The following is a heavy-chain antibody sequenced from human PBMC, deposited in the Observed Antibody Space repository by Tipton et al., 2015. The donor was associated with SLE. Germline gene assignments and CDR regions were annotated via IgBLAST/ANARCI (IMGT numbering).Heavy chain of an antibody. J-gene: IGHJ6*03. CDR1: GDSISSRSYH. V-gene: IGHV4-39*01. CDR2: IFYSGST. Sequence: LRLSCTVSGDSISSRSYHWGWIRQPPGKGLEWIGSIFYSGSTSYNPSLQSRVTISVDTSKNQFSLKLNSVTASDTAVYYCARGVAGYFYYCYLDVWGKGTTVTIPS. CDR3: ARGVAGYFYYCYLDV.